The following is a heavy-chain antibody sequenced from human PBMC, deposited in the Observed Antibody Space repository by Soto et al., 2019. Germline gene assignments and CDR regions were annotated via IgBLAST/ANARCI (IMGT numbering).Heavy chain of an antibody. CDR3: ARLVTTVTGSDCAFDI. Sequence: QVQLVQSGAEVKKPGSSVKVSCKASGGTFSSYTISWVRQATGQGLEWMGRIIPILGIANYAQKFQARVTITADQSTSTAYMELSSLTSDDTAVYYCARLVTTVTGSDCAFDIWGQGAMVTVSS. D-gene: IGHD4-17*01. V-gene: IGHV1-69*02. CDR2: IIPILGIA. J-gene: IGHJ3*02. CDR1: GGTFSSYT.